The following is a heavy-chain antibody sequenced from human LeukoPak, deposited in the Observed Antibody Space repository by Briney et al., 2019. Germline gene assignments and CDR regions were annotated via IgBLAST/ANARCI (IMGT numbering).Heavy chain of an antibody. CDR1: GGSFSGYY. V-gene: IGHV4-34*01. CDR3: ARGLPYSGYEHFGRYSRHNWFDP. J-gene: IGHJ5*02. D-gene: IGHD5-12*01. Sequence: PSETLSLTCAVYGGSFSGYYWSWIRQPPGKGLEWIGEINHSGSTNYNPSLKSRVTISVDTSKNQFSLKLSSVTAADTAVYYCARGLPYSGYEHFGRYSRHNWFDPWGQGTLVTVSS. CDR2: INHSGST.